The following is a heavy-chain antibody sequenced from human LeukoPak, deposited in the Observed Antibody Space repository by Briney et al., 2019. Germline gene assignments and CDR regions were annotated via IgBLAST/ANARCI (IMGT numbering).Heavy chain of an antibody. Sequence: SQTLSLTCVISGDSVSNNNTAWNWIRQSPSRGLEWLGRTYYRSKWNNDYAVSVKSRIMINPDTSKNQFCLQLRSVTPEDTAVYYCGGCHRRRKNFYYWGHGTLVTV. CDR2: TYYRSKWNN. V-gene: IGHV6-1*01. J-gene: IGHJ4*01. CDR3: GGCHRRRKNFYY. CDR1: GDSVSNNNTA. D-gene: IGHD2-8*01.